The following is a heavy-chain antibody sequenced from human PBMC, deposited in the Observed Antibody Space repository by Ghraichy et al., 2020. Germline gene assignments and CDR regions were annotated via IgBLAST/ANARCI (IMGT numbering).Heavy chain of an antibody. D-gene: IGHD3-9*01. CDR3: ATSQLRYFDWLSRVEYFQH. CDR2: IYYSAST. V-gene: IGHV4-59*12. Sequence: SQTLSLTCTVSGGSISNFYWSWIRQPPGKGLEWIGYIYYSASTNYNPSLKSRVTISVDTSKNQFSLKLSSVTAADTAVYYCATSQLRYFDWLSRVEYFQHWGQGTLVTVSS. CDR1: GGSISNFY. J-gene: IGHJ1*01.